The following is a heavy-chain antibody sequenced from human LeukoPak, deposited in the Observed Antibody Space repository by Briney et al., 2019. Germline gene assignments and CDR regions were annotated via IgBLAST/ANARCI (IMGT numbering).Heavy chain of an antibody. J-gene: IGHJ4*02. D-gene: IGHD1-26*01. CDR3: ASHGSYGPSYFDY. Sequence: PPETLSLTCTVSGGSISSYYWSWIRQPPGKGLEWIGYIYYSGSTNYNPSLKSRVTISVDTSKNQFSLKLSSVTAADTAVYYCASHGSYGPSYFDYWGQGTLVTVSS. CDR2: IYYSGST. CDR1: GGSISSYY. V-gene: IGHV4-59*08.